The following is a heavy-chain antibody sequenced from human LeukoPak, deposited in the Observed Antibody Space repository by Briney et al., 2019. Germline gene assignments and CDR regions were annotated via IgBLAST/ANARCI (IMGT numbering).Heavy chain of an antibody. CDR1: GGTFSSYA. V-gene: IGHV1-8*02. J-gene: IGHJ4*02. CDR2: MNPNSGNT. D-gene: IGHD6-6*01. Sequence: ASVKVSCKASGGTFSSYAISWVRQATGQGLEWMGWMNPNSGNTGYAQKFQGRVTMTRNTSISTAYMELSSLRSEDTAVYYCAREYSSFDKAFDYWGQGTLVTVSS. CDR3: AREYSSFDKAFDY.